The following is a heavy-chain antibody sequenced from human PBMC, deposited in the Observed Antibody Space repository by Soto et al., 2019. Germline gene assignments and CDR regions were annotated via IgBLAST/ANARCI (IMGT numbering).Heavy chain of an antibody. CDR3: ARFPFEYSGCGSPRDVYYGMDV. D-gene: IGHD6-19*01. Sequence: GESLKISCKGSGYSFTSYWISWVRQMPGKGLEWMGRIDPSDSYTNYSPSFQGHATISADTTISTAYLQWSSLKASDTAMYYWARFPFEYSGCGSPRDVYYGMDVWGQGTTVTVSS. CDR2: IDPSDSYT. J-gene: IGHJ6*02. V-gene: IGHV5-10-1*01. CDR1: GYSFTSYW.